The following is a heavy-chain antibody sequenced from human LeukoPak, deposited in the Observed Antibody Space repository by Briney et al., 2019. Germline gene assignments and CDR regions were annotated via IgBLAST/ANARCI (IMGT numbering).Heavy chain of an antibody. V-gene: IGHV3-64*01. CDR2: ISSNGGDT. D-gene: IGHD6-13*01. CDR1: GFTFSRYA. J-gene: IGHJ4*02. CDR3: AKGEGSSIDY. Sequence: GGSLRLSCAASGFTFSRYAMHWVRQAPGKGLEYVSAISSNGGDTYYANSVKGRFTISRDNSKNTLYLQMNSLRAEDTAVYYCAKGEGSSIDYWGQGTLVTVSS.